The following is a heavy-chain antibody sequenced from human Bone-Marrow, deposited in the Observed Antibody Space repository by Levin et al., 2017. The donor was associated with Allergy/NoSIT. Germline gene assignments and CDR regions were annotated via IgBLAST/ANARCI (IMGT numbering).Heavy chain of an antibody. Sequence: PSETLSLTCTVSGGSISSYYWSWIRQPPGKGLEWIGYIYYSGSTNYNPSLKSRVTISVDTSKNQFSLKLSSVTAADTAGYYCAGGGNDEVVPAVITYEMDGWGQGTTVTVSS. D-gene: IGHD2-2*01. J-gene: IGHJ6*02. V-gene: IGHV4-59*01. CDR3: AGGGNDEVVPAVITYEMDG. CDR2: IYYSGST. CDR1: GGSISSYY.